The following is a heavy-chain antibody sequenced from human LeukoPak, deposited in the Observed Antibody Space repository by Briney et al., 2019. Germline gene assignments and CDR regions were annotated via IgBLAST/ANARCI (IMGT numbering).Heavy chain of an antibody. CDR2: IYTSGTT. D-gene: IGHD1-1*01. Sequence: SETLSLTCSVSGGSITSSSYYWSWIRQPAGKGLEWIGRIYTSGTTNYNPSLKSRVTISVDTSKNQFSLKLSSVTAADTAVYYCARSAAGTGDFDYWGQGTLVTVSS. V-gene: IGHV4-61*02. CDR3: ARSAAGTGDFDY. J-gene: IGHJ4*02. CDR1: GGSITSSSYY.